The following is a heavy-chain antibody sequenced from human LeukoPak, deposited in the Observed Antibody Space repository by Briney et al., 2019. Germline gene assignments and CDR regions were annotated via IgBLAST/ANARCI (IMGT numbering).Heavy chain of an antibody. J-gene: IGHJ4*02. V-gene: IGHV1-46*01. D-gene: IGHD6-13*01. CDR2: INPSGGST. CDR3: ARVEAAAGDAFDY. Sequence: ASVKVSCKASGYTFTSYYMHWVRQAPGQGLEWMGIINPSGGSTSYAQKFQGRVTMTRYMSTSTVYMELSSLRSEDTAVYYCARVEAAAGDAFDYWGQGTLVTVSS. CDR1: GYTFTSYY.